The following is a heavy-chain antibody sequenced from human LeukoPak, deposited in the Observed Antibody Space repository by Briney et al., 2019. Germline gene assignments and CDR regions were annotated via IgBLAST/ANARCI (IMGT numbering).Heavy chain of an antibody. J-gene: IGHJ5*02. CDR2: IYYNGNS. D-gene: IGHD3-10*01. Sequence: SETLSLTCTVSGGSISTYYWTWIRQPPGKGLEWIGYIYYNGNSKYNPSLKGRVTISGDTSKNQFSLKLSSVTAADTAVYYCARHLHSDGSGSYLNWLDPWGQGILVTVSS. V-gene: IGHV4-59*08. CDR3: ARHLHSDGSGSYLNWLDP. CDR1: GGSISTYY.